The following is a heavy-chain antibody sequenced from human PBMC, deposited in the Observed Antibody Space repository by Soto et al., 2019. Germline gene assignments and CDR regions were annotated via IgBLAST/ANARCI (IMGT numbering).Heavy chain of an antibody. CDR1: GGSISSYY. Sequence: PSETLSLTCTVSGGSISSYYWSWIRQPPGKGLEWIGYIYYSGSTNYNPSLKSRVTISVDTSKNQFSLKLSSVTAADTAVYYCARARILPYYYGMDVWGQGTTVTVSS. V-gene: IGHV4-59*12. J-gene: IGHJ6*02. D-gene: IGHD2-15*01. CDR3: ARARILPYYYGMDV. CDR2: IYYSGST.